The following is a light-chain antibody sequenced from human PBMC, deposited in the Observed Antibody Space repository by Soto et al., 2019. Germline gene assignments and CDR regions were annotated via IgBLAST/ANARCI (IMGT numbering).Light chain of an antibody. Sequence: EIVMTQSPATLSVSPGERATLCCGASQSVSSNLAWYQQKPGQAPRLLIYGASTRATGIPARFSGSGSGTEFTLTISSLQSEDFAVYYCQQYNNWWTFGQGTKVEIK. J-gene: IGKJ1*01. V-gene: IGKV3-15*01. CDR3: QQYNNWWT. CDR2: GAS. CDR1: QSVSSN.